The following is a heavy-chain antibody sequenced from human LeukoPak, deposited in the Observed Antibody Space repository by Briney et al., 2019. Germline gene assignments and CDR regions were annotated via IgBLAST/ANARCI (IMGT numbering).Heavy chain of an antibody. CDR1: GFTFTSSA. D-gene: IGHD4-23*01. CDR2: IVVGSGNT. CDR3: AAATTGVRIKLDY. V-gene: IGHV1-58*01. J-gene: IGHJ4*02. Sequence: TSVKVSCKASGFTFTSSAVQWVRQARGQRLEWIGWIVVGSGNTNYAQKFQERVTITRDTSTSTAYMELSSLRSEDTAVYYCAAATTGVRIKLDYWGQGTLVTVSS.